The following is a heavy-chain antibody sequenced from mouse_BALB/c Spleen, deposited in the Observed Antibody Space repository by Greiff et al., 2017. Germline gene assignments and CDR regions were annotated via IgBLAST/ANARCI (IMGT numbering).Heavy chain of an antibody. Sequence: EVKLMESGPGLVKPSQSLSLTCTVTGYSITSDYAWNWIRQFPGNKLEWMGYISYSGSTSYNPSLKSRISITRDTSKNQFFLQLNSVTTEDTATYYCARSWVYWGQGTLVTVSA. CDR1: GYSITSDYA. V-gene: IGHV3-2*02. J-gene: IGHJ3*01. D-gene: IGHD4-1*01. CDR2: ISYSGST. CDR3: ARSWVY.